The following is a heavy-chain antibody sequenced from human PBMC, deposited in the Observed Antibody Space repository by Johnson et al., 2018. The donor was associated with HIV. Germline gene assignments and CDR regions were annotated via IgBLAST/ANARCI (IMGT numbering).Heavy chain of an antibody. CDR2: ISYDGSNK. J-gene: IGHJ3*02. Sequence: QVQLVESGGVVVQPGRSLRLSCAASGFTFSSYGMHWVRQAPGKGLEWVAVISYDGSNKYYADSVKGRFTISRDNSKNTLYLQMNSLRAEDTAVYYCAKDLMYNWNDVGAFDIWGQGTMVTVSS. CDR3: AKDLMYNWNDVGAFDI. CDR1: GFTFSSYG. V-gene: IGHV3-30*18. D-gene: IGHD1-1*01.